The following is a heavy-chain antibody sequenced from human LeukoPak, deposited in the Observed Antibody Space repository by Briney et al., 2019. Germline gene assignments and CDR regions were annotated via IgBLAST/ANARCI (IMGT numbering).Heavy chain of an antibody. D-gene: IGHD2-8*01. Sequence: GASVKVSCKASGYTFTSYYMLWVRQAPGQGLEWMGIINPSGGSTSYAQKFQGRATMTRDTSTSTVYMELSSLRSEDTAVYYCARDCTNGVCPFDYWGQGTLVTVSS. V-gene: IGHV1-46*01. CDR2: INPSGGST. CDR1: GYTFTSYY. CDR3: ARDCTNGVCPFDY. J-gene: IGHJ4*02.